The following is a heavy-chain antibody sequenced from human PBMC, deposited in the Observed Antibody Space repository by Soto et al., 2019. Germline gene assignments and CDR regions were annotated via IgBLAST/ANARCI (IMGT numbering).Heavy chain of an antibody. V-gene: IGHV3-53*01. CDR2: IYSGGST. J-gene: IGHJ6*02. CDR1: GFTVSSNY. D-gene: IGHD1-26*01. CDR3: ARDLRYSGSYYYYYGMDV. Sequence: GGSLRLSCAASGFTVSSNYMSWVRQAPGKGLEWVSVIYSGGSTYYADSVKGRLTITRDNSKNTLYLQMNSLRAEDTAVYYCARDLRYSGSYYYYYGMDVWGQGTTVTVSS.